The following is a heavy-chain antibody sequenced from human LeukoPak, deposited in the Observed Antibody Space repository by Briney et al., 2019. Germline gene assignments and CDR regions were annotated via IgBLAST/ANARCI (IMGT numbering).Heavy chain of an antibody. J-gene: IGHJ6*02. CDR2: VKYDGSEY. CDR1: GFSFSNSW. D-gene: IGHD6-19*01. CDR3: ARERLYSSGWPYYYYGMDV. V-gene: IGHV3-7*03. Sequence: GGSLRLSCAASGFSFSNSWMSWVRQAPGKGLEWVANVKYDGSEYYYVDSVKGRFIISRDNAKNSLYLQMNSLRAEDTAVYYCARERLYSSGWPYYYYGMDVWGQGTTVTVSS.